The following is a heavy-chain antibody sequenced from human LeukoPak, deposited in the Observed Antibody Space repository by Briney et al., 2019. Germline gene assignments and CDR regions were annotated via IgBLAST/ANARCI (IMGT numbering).Heavy chain of an antibody. CDR2: IYYSGST. D-gene: IGHD1-26*01. V-gene: IGHV4-30-4*01. CDR1: GGSISSGDYY. Sequence: PSETLSLTCTVSGGSISSGDYYWSWIRQPPGTGLEWIGYIYYSGSTYYNPSLKSRVTISVDTSKNQFSPKLNSVTAADTAVYYCAREVPWVWNFDLWGRGTLVTVSS. CDR3: AREVPWVWNFDL. J-gene: IGHJ2*01.